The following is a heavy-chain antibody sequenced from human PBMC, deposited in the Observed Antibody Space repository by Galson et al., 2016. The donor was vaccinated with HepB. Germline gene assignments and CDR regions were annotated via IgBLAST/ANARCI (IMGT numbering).Heavy chain of an antibody. V-gene: IGHV2-5*02. CDR3: AHSRLTYCTGGSCKRLTTYFDF. D-gene: IGHD2-15*01. J-gene: IGHJ4*02. CDR1: GFSLSTSAVA. Sequence: PELVKPTQTLTLTCSFPGFSLSTSAVAVGWIRQPPGKALEWLALIYWDYDKRYSPSLKNKVSITKDTSKNQVILTVTDMDPVDTATYYCAHSRLTYCTGGSCKRLTTYFDFWGQGILVTVSS. CDR2: IYWDYDK.